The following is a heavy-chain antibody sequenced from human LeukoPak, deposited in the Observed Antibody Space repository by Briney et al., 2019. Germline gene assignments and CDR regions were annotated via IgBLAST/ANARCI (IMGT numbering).Heavy chain of an antibody. D-gene: IGHD4-11*01. J-gene: IGHJ6*02. CDR2: IYYSGST. CDR1: GGSISSGGYY. Sequence: SETLSLTCTVSGGSISSGGYYWSWIRQHPGKGLEWVGYIYYSGSTYYNPSLKSRVTISVDTSKNQFSLKLSSVTAADTAVYYCARAATYSNYVYYYYGMDVWGQGTTVTVSS. V-gene: IGHV4-31*03. CDR3: ARAATYSNYVYYYYGMDV.